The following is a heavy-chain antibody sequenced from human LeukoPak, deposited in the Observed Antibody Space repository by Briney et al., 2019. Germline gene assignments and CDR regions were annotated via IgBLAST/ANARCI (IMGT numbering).Heavy chain of an antibody. CDR3: AGEGVWSGWFDT. J-gene: IGHJ5*02. D-gene: IGHD2-21*01. CDR1: GGSISSYF. V-gene: IGHV4-59*01. Sequence: SETLSLTCTVSGGSISSYFWTWIRQPPGKGLEWIAYISSSGRTNYTPSLESRVTISVDTSKNQVSLKLNSVTAADTAVYYCAGEGVWSGWFDTWGQGTLVTVSS. CDR2: ISSSGRT.